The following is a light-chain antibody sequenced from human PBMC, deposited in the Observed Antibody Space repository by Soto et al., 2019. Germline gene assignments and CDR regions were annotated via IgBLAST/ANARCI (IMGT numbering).Light chain of an antibody. J-gene: IGKJ5*01. CDR3: QQYYNWPLT. V-gene: IGKV3-15*01. CDR2: GAS. Sequence: EIVMTQSPATLSVSPGERATLSCRASQSVSNNLAWYQQKPGQAPRLLIYGASTRATGIPARFSGSGSGTDFTLTITSLQSEDFAVYYCQQYYNWPLTFGQGTRLDIK. CDR1: QSVSNN.